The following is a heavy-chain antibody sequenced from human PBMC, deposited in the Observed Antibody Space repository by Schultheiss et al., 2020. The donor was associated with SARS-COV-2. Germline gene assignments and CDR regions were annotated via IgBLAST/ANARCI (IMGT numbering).Heavy chain of an antibody. D-gene: IGHD3-22*01. CDR1: GFTFSSYA. CDR3: ARDPDLLIVVLAGPMDV. CDR2: ISGSGGST. Sequence: GGSLRLSCAASGFTFSSYAMSWVRQAPGKGLEWVSAISGSGGSTYYADSVKGRFTISRDNSKNTLFLQMNSLRPEDTAVYYCARDPDLLIVVLAGPMDVWGQGTAVTVSS. J-gene: IGHJ6*02. V-gene: IGHV3-23*01.